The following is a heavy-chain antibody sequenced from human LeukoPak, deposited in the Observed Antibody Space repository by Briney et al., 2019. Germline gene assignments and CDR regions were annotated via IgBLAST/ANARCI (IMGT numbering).Heavy chain of an antibody. CDR2: ISSNGGDK. V-gene: IGHV3-30*04. CDR1: GLTLSSFA. CDR3: AKDREKITMMSTGMDV. D-gene: IGHD3-22*01. Sequence: PGGSLRLSCAASGLTLSSFAMHWVRQAPGKGLEWVADISSNGGDKYYADSVRGRFTISRDNSKNTLYLQMNSLRAEDTAVYYCAKDREKITMMSTGMDVWGQGTTVTVSS. J-gene: IGHJ6*02.